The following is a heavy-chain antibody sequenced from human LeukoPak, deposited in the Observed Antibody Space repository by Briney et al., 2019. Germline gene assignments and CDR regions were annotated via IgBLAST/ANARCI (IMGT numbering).Heavy chain of an antibody. J-gene: IGHJ3*02. CDR1: GFTFSSYT. CDR3: ARPPYYDSSGYYWGAAFDI. Sequence: GGSLRLSCAASGFTFSSYTMNWVRQAPGKGLEWVSSINSDSDYIYYADSVKGRFTISRDNAENSLYLQMNRLRAEDTAVYYCARPPYYDSSGYYWGAAFDIWGQGTMVTVSS. V-gene: IGHV3-21*01. CDR2: INSDSDYI. D-gene: IGHD3-22*01.